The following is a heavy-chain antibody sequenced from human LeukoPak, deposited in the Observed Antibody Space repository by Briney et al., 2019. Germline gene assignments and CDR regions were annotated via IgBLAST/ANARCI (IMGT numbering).Heavy chain of an antibody. V-gene: IGHV3-7*03. CDR3: ARGANLNWNDGFSLDY. D-gene: IGHD1-1*01. Sequence: VDSVKGRSTISRDNGKNSVYLQMNNLRAEDTAVYYCARGANLNWNDGFSLDYWGQGTLVTVSS. J-gene: IGHJ4*02.